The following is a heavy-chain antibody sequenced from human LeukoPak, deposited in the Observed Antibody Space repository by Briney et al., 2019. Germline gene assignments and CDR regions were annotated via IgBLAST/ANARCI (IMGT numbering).Heavy chain of an antibody. J-gene: IGHJ3*02. V-gene: IGHV4-59*12. CDR1: GGSISSYY. CDR3: AKSNGSGLVDI. D-gene: IGHD3-10*01. CDR2: IYYSGST. Sequence: SETLSLTCTVSGGSISSYYWSWIRQPPGKGLEWIGYIYYSGSTNYKPSLKSRVTISVDTSRNQFSLKLTSVTAADTAVYYCAKSNGSGLVDIWGQGTMVTVSS.